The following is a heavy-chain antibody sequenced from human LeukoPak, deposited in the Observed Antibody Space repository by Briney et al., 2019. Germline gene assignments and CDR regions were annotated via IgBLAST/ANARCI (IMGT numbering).Heavy chain of an antibody. Sequence: GGSLRLSCAASGFTFSSYWMHWVRHAPGKGLVWVSRINSDGSSTSYADSVKGRFTISRDNAKNTLYLQMNSLRAEDTAVYYCAREMAAAGTFDYWGQGTLVTVSS. V-gene: IGHV3-74*01. CDR1: GFTFSSYW. D-gene: IGHD6-13*01. CDR2: INSDGSST. CDR3: AREMAAAGTFDY. J-gene: IGHJ4*02.